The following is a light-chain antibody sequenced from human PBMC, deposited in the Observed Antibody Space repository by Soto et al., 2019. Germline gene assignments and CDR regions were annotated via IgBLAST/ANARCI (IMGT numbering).Light chain of an antibody. CDR2: AAS. J-gene: IGKJ2*01. V-gene: IGKV1-39*01. CDR3: QQSYSTTPYT. CDR1: QSISSY. Sequence: DIQMTQSPSSLSASVGDRVTITCRASQSISSYLNWYQQKPGKAPKLVIYAASSLQSGVPSRFSGSGSGTDFTLTISSLQPEDFATYYCQQSYSTTPYTFGQGTKLEIK.